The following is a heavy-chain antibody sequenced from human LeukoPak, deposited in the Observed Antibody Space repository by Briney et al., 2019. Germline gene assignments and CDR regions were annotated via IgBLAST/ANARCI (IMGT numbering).Heavy chain of an antibody. CDR3: ARVNYYHYYMDV. V-gene: IGHV1-2*02. CDR1: GYTFTGYY. CDR2: INPNSGGT. Sequence: EASVKVSCKASGYTFTGYYMHWVRQAPGQGLEWMGWINPNSGGTNYAQKFQGRVTMTRDTSISTAYMELSRLRSDDTAVYYCARVNYYHYYMDVWGKGTTVTVSS. J-gene: IGHJ6*03.